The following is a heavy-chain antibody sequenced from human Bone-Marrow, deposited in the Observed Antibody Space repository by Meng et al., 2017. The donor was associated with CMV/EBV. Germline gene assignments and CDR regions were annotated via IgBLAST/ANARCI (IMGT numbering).Heavy chain of an antibody. D-gene: IGHD4-17*01. Sequence: YTFSSYDINWVRQATGQGLEWMGWMNPNSGNTRYAQKFQGRLTITRNTSISTAYMELSSLRSEDTAVYYCARRYGDYVYYYYGMDVWGQGTTVTVSS. V-gene: IGHV1-8*01. CDR1: YTFSSYD. CDR3: ARRYGDYVYYYYGMDV. J-gene: IGHJ6*02. CDR2: MNPNSGNT.